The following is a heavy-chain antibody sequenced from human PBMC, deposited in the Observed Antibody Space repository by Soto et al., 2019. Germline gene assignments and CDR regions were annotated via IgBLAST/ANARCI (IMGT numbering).Heavy chain of an antibody. V-gene: IGHV3-74*03. CDR3: ARGGLQHALDV. CDR2: VNNDGTDT. Sequence: EVQLVESGGGLVQPGGSLRLSCAASGFTFSNYWMYWVRQAPGKGLVWVSRVNNDGTDTTHADSVKGRFTIPRDHAENTVYLPKNRLRAQDTAFYYFARGGLQHALDVWGQGSTVTVSS. CDR1: GFTFSNYW. D-gene: IGHD6-13*01. J-gene: IGHJ6*02.